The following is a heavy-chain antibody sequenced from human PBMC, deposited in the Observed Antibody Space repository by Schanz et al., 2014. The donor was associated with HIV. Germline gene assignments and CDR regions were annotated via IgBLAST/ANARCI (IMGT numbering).Heavy chain of an antibody. Sequence: QVQLVESGGGVVQPGRSLRLSCAASGFTFSSYGMHWVRQAPGKGLEWVAVISYDGSNKYYADSVKGRFTISRDNSKNTLYLQMNSLRAEDTAVYYCARGNDFFGGVPDYWGQGTLVSVSS. V-gene: IGHV3-30*03. D-gene: IGHD3-16*01. J-gene: IGHJ4*02. CDR2: ISYDGSNK. CDR1: GFTFSSYG. CDR3: ARGNDFFGGVPDY.